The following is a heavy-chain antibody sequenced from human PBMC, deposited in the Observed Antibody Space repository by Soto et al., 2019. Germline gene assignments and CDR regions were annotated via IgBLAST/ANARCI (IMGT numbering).Heavy chain of an antibody. CDR1: GFTFRTYG. V-gene: IGHV3-30*18. D-gene: IGHD6-19*01. Sequence: PGGSLRLSCAASGFTFRTYGMHWVRQAPGKGLEWVAFISDDGSQKYYGDSVKGRFTTSRDNSKNTLSLRMISLRTEDTSVYYCAKEAPGGWHFFDTWGQGTLVTVS. J-gene: IGHJ4*02. CDR3: AKEAPGGWHFFDT. CDR2: ISDDGSQK.